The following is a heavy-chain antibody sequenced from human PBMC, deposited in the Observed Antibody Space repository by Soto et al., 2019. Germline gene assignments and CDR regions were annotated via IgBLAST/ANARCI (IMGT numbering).Heavy chain of an antibody. CDR3: AKEGGGYYYYGMDV. J-gene: IGHJ6*02. V-gene: IGHV3-30*18. D-gene: IGHD3-16*01. CDR2: ISYDGSNK. CDR1: GFTFSSYG. Sequence: QVQLVESGGGVVQPGRSLRLSCAASGFTFSSYGMHWVRQAPGKGLEWVAVISYDGSNKYYADSVKGRFTISRDNSKNTLSLQMNSLRAEDTAVYYCAKEGGGYYYYGMDVWGQGTTVTVSS.